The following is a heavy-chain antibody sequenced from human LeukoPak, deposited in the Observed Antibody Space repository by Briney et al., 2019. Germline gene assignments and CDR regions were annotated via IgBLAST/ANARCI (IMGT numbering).Heavy chain of an antibody. CDR1: GGSSSTYY. CDR2: INHRGDT. J-gene: IGHJ4*03. CDR3: ARGPTISETGYFDF. Sequence: SETLSLTCAVYGGSSSTYYWSWIRQSPGKGLEWIAEINHRGDTNYNPSVKSRVTISVDTSKNQFSLKVRSLTAADTAVYYCARGPTISETGYFDFWGQGTLVTVSS. V-gene: IGHV4-34*01. D-gene: IGHD1-1*01.